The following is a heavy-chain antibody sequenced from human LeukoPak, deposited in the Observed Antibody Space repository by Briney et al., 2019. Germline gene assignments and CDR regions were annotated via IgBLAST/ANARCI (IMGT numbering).Heavy chain of an antibody. Sequence: SETLSLTCTVSGGSISSYYWSWIRQPPGKGLEWIGYIYYSGSTNYNPSLKGRVTISVDTSKNQFSLKLSSVTAADTAVYYCARDLRPYYDFWSGYGYGMDVWGQGTTVTVSS. D-gene: IGHD3-3*01. CDR1: GGSISSYY. J-gene: IGHJ6*02. V-gene: IGHV4-59*01. CDR2: IYYSGST. CDR3: ARDLRPYYDFWSGYGYGMDV.